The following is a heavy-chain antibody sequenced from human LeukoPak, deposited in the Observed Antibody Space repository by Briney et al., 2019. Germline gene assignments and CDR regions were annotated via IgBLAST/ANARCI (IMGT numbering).Heavy chain of an antibody. V-gene: IGHV3-30*09. CDR2: ISHDGSNK. CDR3: ARDRSAEGHFDY. CDR1: GFTFSSYA. J-gene: IGHJ4*02. Sequence: GGSLRLSCAASGFTFSSYAMHWVRQAPGKGLEWVAVISHDGSNKYYADSVKGRFAISRDNSKNTLYLQMNSLRAEDTAVYYCARDRSAEGHFDYWGQGTLVTVSS.